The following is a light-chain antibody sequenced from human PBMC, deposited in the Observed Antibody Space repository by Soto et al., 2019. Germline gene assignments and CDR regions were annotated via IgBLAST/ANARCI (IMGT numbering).Light chain of an antibody. CDR3: QQYGSSPWT. CDR2: GAS. V-gene: IGKV3-20*01. CDR1: QSVSSSY. Sequence: EIVLTQSPGTLSLSPGERATLSYRASQSVSSSYLAWYQQKRGQAPRLLIYGASRRPTGIPDRCSGSGSGTDFTLTISGREPEVFAVYYCQQYGSSPWTFGQGTKVDIK. J-gene: IGKJ1*01.